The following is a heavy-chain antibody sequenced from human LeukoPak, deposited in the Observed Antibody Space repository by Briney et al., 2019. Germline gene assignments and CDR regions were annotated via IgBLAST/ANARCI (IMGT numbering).Heavy chain of an antibody. CDR1: GFTFSSYA. D-gene: IGHD2-8*01. Sequence: GGSLRLSCAASGFTFSSYAVSWVRQAPGKGLEWVSSISGSGGSTYSADSAKGRFTISRDNSKNTLYLQMNSLRAEDTALYYCAKDRSCTNDICHGDFDYWGQGTLVTVSS. CDR3: AKDRSCTNDICHGDFDY. V-gene: IGHV3-23*01. CDR2: ISGSGGST. J-gene: IGHJ4*02.